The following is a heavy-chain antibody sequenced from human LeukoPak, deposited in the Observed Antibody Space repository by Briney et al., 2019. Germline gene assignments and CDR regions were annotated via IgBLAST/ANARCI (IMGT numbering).Heavy chain of an antibody. CDR3: ARQGHENWFDP. CDR1: GGSISSYY. J-gene: IGHJ5*02. Sequence: SETLSLTCTVSGGSISSYYWSWIRQPPGKGLEWIGYIYTSGSTNYNPSLKSRVTISVDTSKNQFSLKLSSVTAADTAVYYCARQGHENWFDPWGQGTLVTVFS. V-gene: IGHV4-4*09. CDR2: IYTSGST.